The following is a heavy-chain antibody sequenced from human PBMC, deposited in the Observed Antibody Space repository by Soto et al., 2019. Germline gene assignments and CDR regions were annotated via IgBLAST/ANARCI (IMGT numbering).Heavy chain of an antibody. CDR3: TAGSYYT. Sequence: VQLVESGGGLVQPGGSLKLSCAGYGFSFSGSDIHWVRQASGKGLEWVGRVRSKAKNYATAYDVSVKGRFTISRDDSKTMPYLQMNSLRTEATALYYCTAGSYYTWGQGTLVTVSS. CDR1: GFSFSGSD. CDR2: VRSKAKNYAT. J-gene: IGHJ5*02. D-gene: IGHD1-26*01. V-gene: IGHV3-73*01.